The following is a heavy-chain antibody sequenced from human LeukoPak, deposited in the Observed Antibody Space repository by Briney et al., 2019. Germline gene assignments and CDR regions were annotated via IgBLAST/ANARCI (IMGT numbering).Heavy chain of an antibody. D-gene: IGHD3-22*01. Sequence: SETLSLTCTVSGGSITSSNYYWSWIRQPAGKGLEWIGRIYTSGSTNYNPSLKSRVTILVDTSKNQFSLKLSSVTAADTAVYYCAREGKYYYDSSGYSWGQGTLVTVSS. CDR2: IYTSGST. CDR3: AREGKYYYDSSGYS. CDR1: GGSITSSNYY. V-gene: IGHV4-61*02. J-gene: IGHJ4*02.